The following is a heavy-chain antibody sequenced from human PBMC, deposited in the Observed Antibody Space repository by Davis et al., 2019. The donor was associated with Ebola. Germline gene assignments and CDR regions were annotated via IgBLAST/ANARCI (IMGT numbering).Heavy chain of an antibody. J-gene: IGHJ4*02. CDR1: GNSFTSHW. V-gene: IGHV5-51*01. CDR2: IYTGDSDT. CDR3: ARVPGGYSSSWFDY. D-gene: IGHD2-2*01. Sequence: GESLKISCKDSGNSFTSHWICWVRQMPGKGLEWMGIIYTGDSDTIYSPSFRGQVTISADKSIKTAFLQWSSLKASDTAMYYCARVPGGYSSSWFDYWGQGSVVSVSS.